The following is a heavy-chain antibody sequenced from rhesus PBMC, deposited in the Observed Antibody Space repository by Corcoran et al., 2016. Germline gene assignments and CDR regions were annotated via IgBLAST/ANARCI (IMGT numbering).Heavy chain of an antibody. Sequence: QVQLQESGPGLVKPTETLSLTCAVSGYSISSDYGWSWIRQPPGKGLEWIGCIGGNRGSNKYNHSLKSRVTISKDTSKNQFSLRLSSGTAADTAVYYCARDDINYRAFDFWGQGLRVTVSS. CDR1: GYSISSDYG. CDR2: IGGNRGSN. J-gene: IGHJ3*01. D-gene: IGHD4-23*01. V-gene: IGHV4-127*01. CDR3: ARDDINYRAFDF.